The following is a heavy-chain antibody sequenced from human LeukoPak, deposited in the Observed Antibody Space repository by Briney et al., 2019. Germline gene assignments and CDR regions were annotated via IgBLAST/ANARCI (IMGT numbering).Heavy chain of an antibody. CDR1: GFTFSSYG. CDR3: AKDRNNSWTFDY. J-gene: IGHJ4*02. D-gene: IGHD1/OR15-1a*01. V-gene: IGHV3-30*18. Sequence: PGGSLRLSCTASGFTFSSYGMHWVRQAPGKGLEGVANIASDGSDRHYADSVKGRFTISRDNSKNTVYLQMNSLRGEDTAVYYCAKDRNNSWTFDYWGQGTLVTVSS. CDR2: IASDGSDR.